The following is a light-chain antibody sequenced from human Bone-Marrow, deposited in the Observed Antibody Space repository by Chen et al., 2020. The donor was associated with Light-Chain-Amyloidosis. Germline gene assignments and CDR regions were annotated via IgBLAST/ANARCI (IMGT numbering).Light chain of an antibody. V-gene: IGKV4-1*01. J-gene: IGKJ2*01. CDR3: QQYYSTPYT. CDR1: ESLLYRSNQKTY. Sequence: DIVMTQSPDSLAVSLGERATINCKSSESLLYRSNQKTYLGWYQQKPGQSPKLLMYWASTRESGVPDRFRGSGSGTDFTLTISSLQAEDVAVYYCQQYYSTPYTFGQGTKLEIQ. CDR2: WAS.